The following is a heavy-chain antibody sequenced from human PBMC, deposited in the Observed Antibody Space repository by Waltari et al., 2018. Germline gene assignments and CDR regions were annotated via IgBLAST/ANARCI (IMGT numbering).Heavy chain of an antibody. CDR1: GYSSSTGYF. V-gene: IGHV4-38-2*01. J-gene: IGHJ4*02. CDR3: ARTVVAWRTTIFSMYYVDY. Sequence: QVQLQESGPGLVKPSETLSLTFPVSGYSSSTGYFAGWLRQPPGRGLEWIGTVYQTGITYYSPSLKSRVTISVDTSKNHFSLNLSSVTAADTAFYYCARTVVAWRTTIFSMYYVDYWGQGTLVTVSS. D-gene: IGHD3-3*01. CDR2: VYQTGIT.